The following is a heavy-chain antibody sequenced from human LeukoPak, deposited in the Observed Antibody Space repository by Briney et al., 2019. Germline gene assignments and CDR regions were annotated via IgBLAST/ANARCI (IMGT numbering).Heavy chain of an antibody. Sequence: PSETLSLTCAVYGGSFSGYYWSWVRQPPGKGLEWIGEINHSGSTNYNPSLKSRVNISVDTSKNQFSLNLTPVTAADTAVYYCARKPPGRPWEPPFDSWGRGNMVTVSS. D-gene: IGHD1-26*01. J-gene: IGHJ4*02. CDR1: GGSFSGYY. CDR3: ARKPPGRPWEPPFDS. V-gene: IGHV4-34*01. CDR2: INHSGST.